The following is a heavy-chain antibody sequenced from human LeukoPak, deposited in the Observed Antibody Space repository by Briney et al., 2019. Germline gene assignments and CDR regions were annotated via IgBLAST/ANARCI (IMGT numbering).Heavy chain of an antibody. CDR3: ASQSRWTHDAFDI. J-gene: IGHJ3*02. CDR2: ISAYNGNT. D-gene: IGHD5-18*01. CDR1: GYTFTSYG. Sequence: ASVKVSCKASGYTFTSYGISWVRQAPGQGLEWMGWISAYNGNTNYAQKLQGRVTMTTDTSTSTAYTELRSLRSDDTAVYYCASQSRWTHDAFDIWGQGTMVTVSS. V-gene: IGHV1-18*01.